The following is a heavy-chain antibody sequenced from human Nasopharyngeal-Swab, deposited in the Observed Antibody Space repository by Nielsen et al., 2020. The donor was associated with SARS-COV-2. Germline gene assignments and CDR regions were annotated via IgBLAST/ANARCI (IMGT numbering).Heavy chain of an antibody. J-gene: IGHJ6*02. CDR1: GYTFTSYG. V-gene: IGHV1-18*01. Sequence: ASVKVSCKASGYTFTSYGIAWVRQAPGQGLEWMGWIYPYDGDRKYAQMLQGRVTMTTDRSTSTAYMELRSLRSDDTAVYYCARLALNRGVIGLNVARTYYYYGMDVWGQGTTVTVSS. CDR2: IYPYDGDR. D-gene: IGHD3-10*01. CDR3: ARLALNRGVIGLNVARTYYYYGMDV.